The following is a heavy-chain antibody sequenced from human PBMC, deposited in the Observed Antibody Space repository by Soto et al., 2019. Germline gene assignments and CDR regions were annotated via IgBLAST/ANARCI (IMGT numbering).Heavy chain of an antibody. CDR1: GGSIFSDD. CDR2: ISRGGSS. CDR3: ARGYWFDP. Sequence: LSLTCTVSGGSIFSDDWTWIRQPPGKGLEWIGYISRGGSSRYAPSLQGRVTFSTDPSKNQVSLKLTYVTVADTAVYYCARGYWFDPWGPGTLVTVSS. V-gene: IGHV4-59*01. J-gene: IGHJ5*02.